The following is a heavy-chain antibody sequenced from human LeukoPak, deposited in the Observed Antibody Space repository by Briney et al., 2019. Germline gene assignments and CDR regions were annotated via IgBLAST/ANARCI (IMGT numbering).Heavy chain of an antibody. CDR1: GGSISSSSYY. V-gene: IGHV4-39*01. J-gene: IGHJ4*02. CDR3: ARALITASVYFDY. D-gene: IGHD6-6*01. CDR2: IYYSGST. Sequence: SETLSLTCTVSGGSISSSSYYWGWIRQPPGKGLEWIGSIYYSGSTFYNPSLKSRVTIFVDTSKNQFSLKLSSVTAADTAVYYRARALITASVYFDYWGQGTLVTVSA.